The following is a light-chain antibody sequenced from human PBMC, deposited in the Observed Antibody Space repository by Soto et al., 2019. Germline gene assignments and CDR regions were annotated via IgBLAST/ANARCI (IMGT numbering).Light chain of an antibody. CDR2: DAS. Sequence: DIQMTQSPSSLSASVGDRVTITCQASQVIRKFLNWYQLKPGKAPKLLIFDASELETGVTSRFSGRRSGTDFSFTISSLQPEDIATYYCQQYDNYPLTFGGGTKVEIK. CDR1: QVIRKF. V-gene: IGKV1-33*01. J-gene: IGKJ4*01. CDR3: QQYDNYPLT.